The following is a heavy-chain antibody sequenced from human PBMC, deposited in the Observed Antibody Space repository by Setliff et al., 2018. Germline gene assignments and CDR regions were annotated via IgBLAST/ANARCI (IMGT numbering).Heavy chain of an antibody. D-gene: IGHD3-16*01. V-gene: IGHV4-31*03. J-gene: IGHJ4*02. CDR1: GGSISSGGYY. Sequence: PSETLSLTCTVSGGSISSGGYYWSWIRRHPGKGLEWIGYIYYSGSTYYNPSLKSRLTISVDTSKTQFSLRLSSVTAADTAVYYCARAITSKYYFEYWGQGTLVTVS. CDR2: IYYSGST. CDR3: ARAITSKYYFEY.